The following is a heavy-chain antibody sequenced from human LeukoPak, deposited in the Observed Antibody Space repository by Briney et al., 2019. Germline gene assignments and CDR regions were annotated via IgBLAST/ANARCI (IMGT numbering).Heavy chain of an antibody. CDR3: ARGAALNYGDYGGDY. CDR2: INPSGGST. J-gene: IGHJ4*02. V-gene: IGHV1-46*01. D-gene: IGHD4-17*01. Sequence: ASVKVSCKASGYTFTSYYMHWVRQAPGQGLEWMGIINPSGGSTSYAQKFQGRVTMTRDMSTSTVYMELRSLRSEDTAVYYCARGAALNYGDYGGDYWGQGTLVTVSS. CDR1: GYTFTSYY.